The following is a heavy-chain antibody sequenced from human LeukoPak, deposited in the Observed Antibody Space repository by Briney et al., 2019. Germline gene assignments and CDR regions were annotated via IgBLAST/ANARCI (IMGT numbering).Heavy chain of an antibody. J-gene: IGHJ5*02. CDR2: IYTSGST. D-gene: IGHD1-14*01. CDR3: ARNWNHKYNYFDP. Sequence: SETLSLTCIVSGDSISSSDYYWGWIRQPPGKGLEWIGSIYTSGSTYYNLSLKSRVTISVDASKNQFSLKLTSVTAADTAVYYCARNWNHKYNYFDPWGQGALVTVSS. V-gene: IGHV4-39*01. CDR1: GDSISSSDYY.